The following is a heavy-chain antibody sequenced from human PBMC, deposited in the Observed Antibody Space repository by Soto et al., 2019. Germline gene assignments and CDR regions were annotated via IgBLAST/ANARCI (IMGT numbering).Heavy chain of an antibody. D-gene: IGHD3-3*01. CDR1: GFTFSSYW. V-gene: IGHV3-7*01. Sequence: GGSLRLSCAASGFTFSSYWMSWVRQAPGKGLEWVANIKQDGSEKYYVDSVKGRFTISRDNAKNSLYLQMNSLRAEDTAVYYCARVTTIFGVGEYFQHWGQGTLVTVSS. CDR2: IKQDGSEK. CDR3: ARVTTIFGVGEYFQH. J-gene: IGHJ1*01.